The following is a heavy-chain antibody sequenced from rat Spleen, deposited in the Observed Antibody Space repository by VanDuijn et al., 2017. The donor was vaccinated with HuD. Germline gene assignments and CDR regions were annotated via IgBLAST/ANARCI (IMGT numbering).Heavy chain of an antibody. Sequence: QVQLKESGPGLVQPSQTLSLICTVSGFSLTSYHVSWVRQPPGKSLVWMGIIWTGGGTNYNSAVQSRLSISRDTSKSQVFLKMNSLQTEDTAIYFCTRTYGGYTSHWFAYWGQGTLVTVSS. V-gene: IGHV2-15*01. D-gene: IGHD1-11*01. CDR1: GFSLTSYH. CDR2: IWTGGGT. CDR3: TRTYGGYTSHWFAY. J-gene: IGHJ3*01.